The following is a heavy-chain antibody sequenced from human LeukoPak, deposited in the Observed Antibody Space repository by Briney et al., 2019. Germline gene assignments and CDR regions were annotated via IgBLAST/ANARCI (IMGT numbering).Heavy chain of an antibody. CDR3: ARRVTTFNWFDP. D-gene: IGHD2-21*02. J-gene: IGHJ5*02. Sequence: ASVKVSCKAPGYTFTSYGISWVRQAPGQGLEWMGWISAYNGNTNYAQKLQGRDTMTTHTSTSTAYMELRSLRSDDTAVYYCARRVTTFNWFDPWGQGTLVTVSS. CDR2: ISAYNGNT. CDR1: GYTFTSYG. V-gene: IGHV1-18*01.